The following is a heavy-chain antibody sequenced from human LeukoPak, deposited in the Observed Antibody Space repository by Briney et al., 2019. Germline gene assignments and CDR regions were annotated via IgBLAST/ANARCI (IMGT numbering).Heavy chain of an antibody. V-gene: IGHV1-18*04. Sequence: GASVKVSCKASGYTFTSYGISWVRQAPGQGLEWMGWISAYNGNTNYAQKLQGRVTMTTDTSTSTAYMELRSLRSDDTAVYYCAREVVVVPAAPPLYYYYGMDVWGKGTTVTVSS. CDR3: AREVVVVPAAPPLYYYYGMDV. D-gene: IGHD2-2*01. CDR1: GYTFTSYG. J-gene: IGHJ6*04. CDR2: ISAYNGNT.